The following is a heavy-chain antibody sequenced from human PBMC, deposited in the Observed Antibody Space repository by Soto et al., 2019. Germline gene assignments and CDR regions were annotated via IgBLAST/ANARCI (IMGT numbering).Heavy chain of an antibody. J-gene: IGHJ3*02. CDR1: GDSISSGGYY. V-gene: IGHV4-31*03. CDR2: IYYSGST. CDR3: ARERAYYDILTSSAFDI. D-gene: IGHD3-9*01. Sequence: QVQLQESGPGLVKPSQTLSLTCTVSGDSISSGGYYWSWIRQHPGKGLEWIGYIYYSGSTYYNPSLKSRVTISVDTSKNQFSLKLSSVTAADTAVYYCARERAYYDILTSSAFDIWGQGTMVTVSS.